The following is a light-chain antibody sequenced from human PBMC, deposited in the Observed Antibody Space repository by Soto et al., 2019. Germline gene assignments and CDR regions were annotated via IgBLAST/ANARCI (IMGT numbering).Light chain of an antibody. CDR3: QQYSAWPLT. Sequence: EIVMTQSPATLSVSPGEKATLSCRASQSLNNNLAWYQQKPGQGPRLLIYFASTRATGIPARFSGSGSVTEFSLDISSLQSEEFAIYYCQQYSAWPLTFGGGTKVE. CDR2: FAS. J-gene: IGKJ4*01. CDR1: QSLNNN. V-gene: IGKV3-15*01.